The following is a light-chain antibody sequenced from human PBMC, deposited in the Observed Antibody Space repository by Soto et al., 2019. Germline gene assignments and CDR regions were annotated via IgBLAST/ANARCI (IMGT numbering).Light chain of an antibody. J-gene: IGLJ3*02. CDR1: SGSVSTNYY. CDR2: STK. Sequence: QTVVTQEPSFSVSPGGTVTLTCGLSSGSVSTNYYPSWYQQTPGQGPRTLIYSTKIRSSGVPDRFSGSILGNKAALTITGAQADDESGYFCVLYMGSGIPPVFGGGTKLTVL. CDR3: VLYMGSGIPPV. V-gene: IGLV8-61*01.